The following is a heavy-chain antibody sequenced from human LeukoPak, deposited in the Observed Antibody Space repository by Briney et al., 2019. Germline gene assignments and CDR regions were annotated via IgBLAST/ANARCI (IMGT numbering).Heavy chain of an antibody. CDR1: GFSFSMYA. CDR2: ISGGGTT. V-gene: IGHV3-23*01. J-gene: IGHJ4*02. CDR3: ARVGGDGSYYFDY. Sequence: GGSLRLSCAASGFSFSMYAMTWVRQAPGNSLEWVSTISGGGTTYYADSVKGRFTISRDNSKNTLYLQMNSLRAEDTAVYYCARVGGDGSYYFDYWGQGTLVTVSS. D-gene: IGHD3-16*01.